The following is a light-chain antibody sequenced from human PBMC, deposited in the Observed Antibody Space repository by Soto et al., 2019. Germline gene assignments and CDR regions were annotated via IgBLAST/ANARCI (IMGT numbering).Light chain of an antibody. Sequence: QSALTQPPSASGTPGQRVTISCSGSRSNIGSNSVNWYQQHPGTAPKLLIYSQSQRPSGVPDRISGAKSCTSVTLAISGLQAEDEAAYYCAVWDDSLNEVVFGGGTKLTVL. J-gene: IGLJ3*02. CDR2: SQS. CDR3: AVWDDSLNEVV. CDR1: RSNIGSNS. V-gene: IGLV1-44*01.